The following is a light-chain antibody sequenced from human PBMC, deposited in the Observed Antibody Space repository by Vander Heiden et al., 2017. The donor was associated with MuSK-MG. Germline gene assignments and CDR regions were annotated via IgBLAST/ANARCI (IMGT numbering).Light chain of an antibody. V-gene: IGLV1-47*03. CDR2: RNK. CDR3: AAWDDSLSGVV. J-gene: IGLJ2*01. CDR1: SSNIGSNY. Sequence: QSVLTQPPSASGTPGPRLTISCSGSSSNIGSNYVYWYQQLPGTAPKLLIYRNKQRPSGVPDRFSGSKSGTSASLAISGLWSEDEADYYCAAWDDSLSGVVFGGGTKLTVL.